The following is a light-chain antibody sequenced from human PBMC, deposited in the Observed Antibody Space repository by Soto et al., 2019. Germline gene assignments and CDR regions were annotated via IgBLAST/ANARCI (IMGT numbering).Light chain of an antibody. V-gene: IGKV3-20*01. CDR2: GAS. J-gene: IGKJ1*01. CDR3: HQYNYWPT. CDR1: QRGSSSY. Sequence: EIVLTQSPGTLSLSPGERATFSCRASQRGSSSYLAWYQQKPGQAPRLLIYGASSRAAGIPDRFSGSGSGTDFTLTISRLEPEDFAVYYCHQYNYWPTFGQGTKVDI.